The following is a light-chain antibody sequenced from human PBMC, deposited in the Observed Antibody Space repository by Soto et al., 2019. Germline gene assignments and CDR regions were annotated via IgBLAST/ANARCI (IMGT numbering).Light chain of an antibody. V-gene: IGKV1-33*01. CDR2: DAS. Sequence: DIQMTQSPSSLSASVGDRVTITCQASQDISNYLNWYQQKPGKAPNLLIFDASNLETGVPSRFSGSGSATEFTLTISSLQPDDFATYYCQQYTTYPWTFGQGTKVDIK. J-gene: IGKJ1*01. CDR1: QDISNY. CDR3: QQYTTYPWT.